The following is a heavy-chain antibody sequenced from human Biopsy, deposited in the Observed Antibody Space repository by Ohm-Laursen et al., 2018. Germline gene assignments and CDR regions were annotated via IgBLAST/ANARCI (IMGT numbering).Heavy chain of an antibody. D-gene: IGHD6-19*01. CDR1: GGSISGSS. CDR3: AKHGSGWTGDDASHI. Sequence: TLSLTCTVSGGSISGSSWSWIRQAPGKGLEWIGYISYSRDTNYNPSLKSRITISVDTSKNQFSLKLTSVTAADTAVYYCAKHGSGWTGDDASHIWGQGTMVTVSS. CDR2: ISYSRDT. J-gene: IGHJ3*02. V-gene: IGHV4-59*08.